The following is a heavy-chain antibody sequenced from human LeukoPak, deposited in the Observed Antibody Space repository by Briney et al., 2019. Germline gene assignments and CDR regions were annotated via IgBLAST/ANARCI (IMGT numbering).Heavy chain of an antibody. CDR3: ARDRVDTAMVGPLDY. CDR1: GFTFSSYA. J-gene: IGHJ4*02. V-gene: IGHV3-30-3*01. D-gene: IGHD5-18*01. CDR2: ISYDGSNK. Sequence: GGSLRLSCAASGFTFSSYAMHWVRQAPGKGLELVAVISYDGSNKYYADSVKGRFTNSRDNSKNTLYLQMNSLRAEDTAVYYCARDRVDTAMVGPLDYWGQGTLVTVSS.